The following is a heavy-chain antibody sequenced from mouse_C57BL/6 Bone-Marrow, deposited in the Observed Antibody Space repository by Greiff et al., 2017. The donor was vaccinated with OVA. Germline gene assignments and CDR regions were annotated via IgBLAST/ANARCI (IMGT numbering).Heavy chain of an antibody. CDR1: GFTFSSYG. CDR3: ARHVYYGSSPHHYYAMDY. Sequence: EVKVVESGGDLVKPGGSLKLSCAASGFTFSSYGMSWVRQTPDKRLEWVATISSGGSYTYYPDSVKGRFTISRDNAKNTLYLQMSSLKSEDTAMYYCARHVYYGSSPHHYYAMDYWGQGTSVTVSS. V-gene: IGHV5-6*01. J-gene: IGHJ4*01. D-gene: IGHD1-1*01. CDR2: ISSGGSYT.